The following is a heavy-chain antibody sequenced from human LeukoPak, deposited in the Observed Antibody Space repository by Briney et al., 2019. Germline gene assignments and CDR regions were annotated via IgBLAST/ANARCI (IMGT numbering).Heavy chain of an antibody. CDR3: AKRGAYDNRYFDY. V-gene: IGHV3-23*01. J-gene: IGHJ4*02. CDR1: GFTFSNYA. Sequence: GGSLRLSCAVSGFTFSNYAMSWVRQARGKGLEWVSAISGSCDTTYYADSLKGRFTISRDTSKNTLYLQMNSLRAEYTAVYYCAKRGAYDNRYFDYWGQGTLVTVSS. CDR2: ISGSCDTT. D-gene: IGHD3-22*01.